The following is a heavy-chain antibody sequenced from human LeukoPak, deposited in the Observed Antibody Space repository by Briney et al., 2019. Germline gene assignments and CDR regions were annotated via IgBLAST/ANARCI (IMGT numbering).Heavy chain of an antibody. D-gene: IGHD6-13*01. CDR1: GASFSDYY. Sequence: PSETLSLTCAVYGASFSDYYWSWIRQPPGKGLEWIGEINHSGSTNYNPSLKSRVTISVDTSKNQFSMKLSSVTGADTAVYDCERLHSSSWYPFYYWGQGTLVTVSS. J-gene: IGHJ4*02. V-gene: IGHV4-34*01. CDR3: ERLHSSSWYPFYY. CDR2: INHSGST.